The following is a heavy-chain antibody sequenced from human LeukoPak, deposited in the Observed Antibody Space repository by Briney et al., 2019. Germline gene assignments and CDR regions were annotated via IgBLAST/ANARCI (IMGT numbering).Heavy chain of an antibody. J-gene: IGHJ4*02. CDR3: TRFKGGTGFHC. CDR1: GGSMSTSDID. Sequence: PSETLSLTSAVCGGSMSTSDIDWAWIRQPPGQGLEWIATISSSGKSYYNPYLMSRVTISVDTSKNQFSLDVTSVTAADTGLFYRTRFKGGTGFHCWGRGILVIVS. CDR2: ISSSGKS. D-gene: IGHD1-14*01. V-gene: IGHV4-39*01.